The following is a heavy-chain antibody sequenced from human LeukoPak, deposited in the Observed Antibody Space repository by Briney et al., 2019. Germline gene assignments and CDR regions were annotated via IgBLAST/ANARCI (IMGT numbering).Heavy chain of an antibody. CDR1: GFSLRGYA. J-gene: IGHJ4*02. D-gene: IGHD3-10*01. CDR3: AKDLRWLLWFGELLD. V-gene: IGHV3-30*04. CDR2: ISYDGSNK. Sequence: GRSLRLSCVASGFSLRGYAMHWVRQAPGKGLEWVAVISYDGSNKYYADSVKGRFTISRDNSKNTLYLQMNSLRAEDTAVYYCAKDLRWLLWFGELLDWGQGTLVTVSS.